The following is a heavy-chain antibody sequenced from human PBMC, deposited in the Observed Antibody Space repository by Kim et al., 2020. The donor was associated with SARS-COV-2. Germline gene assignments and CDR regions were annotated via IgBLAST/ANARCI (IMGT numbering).Heavy chain of an antibody. V-gene: IGHV3-21*01. Sequence: GGSLRLSCAASGFTFSTNNINWVRQAPGKGLEWVSSISSSSDYIYYADSVKGRFTVSRDNAKNSLYLQMNSLRAEDKAVYYCARARWTPNYYFDYWGQGTLVTVSS. D-gene: IGHD2-15*01. CDR2: ISSSSDYI. CDR1: GFTFSTNN. CDR3: ARARWTPNYYFDY. J-gene: IGHJ4*02.